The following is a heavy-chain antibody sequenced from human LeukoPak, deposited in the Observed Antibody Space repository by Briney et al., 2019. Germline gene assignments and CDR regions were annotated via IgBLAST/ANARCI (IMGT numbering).Heavy chain of an antibody. CDR2: INHSGST. Sequence: WGTLSLTCAVYGVSFSGYYWSWIRQAPGKGLEWIGEINHSGSTNYNPSLKSRVIISVGTSKNQFSLKLSSVAAADTAVYYCARVRCGGSCHFDYWGQGTLVTVSS. CDR1: GVSFSGYY. CDR3: ARVRCGGSCHFDY. D-gene: IGHD2-15*01. J-gene: IGHJ4*02. V-gene: IGHV4-34*01.